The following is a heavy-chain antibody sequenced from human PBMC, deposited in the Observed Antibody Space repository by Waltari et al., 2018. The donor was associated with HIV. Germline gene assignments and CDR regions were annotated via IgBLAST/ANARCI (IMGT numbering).Heavy chain of an antibody. CDR1: GASVTRGDYY. V-gene: IGHV4-30-4*01. CDR2: IYYTGST. J-gene: IGHJ4*02. Sequence: QVQLQESGPGLVRPSQTLSLICSVPGASVTRGDYYWRWVRQPPEKGLEWVGHIYYTGSTFYNSSLKNRLTISLDKPNSQFSLRLTSVTAADTAVYYCAARTAAAGPFDFWGQGALVIVSS. CDR3: AARTAAAGPFDF. D-gene: IGHD6-13*01.